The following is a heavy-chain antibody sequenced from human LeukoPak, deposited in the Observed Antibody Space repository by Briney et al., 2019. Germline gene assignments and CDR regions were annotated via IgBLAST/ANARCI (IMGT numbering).Heavy chain of an antibody. CDR3: AKDFAQQLVGGYFDY. J-gene: IGHJ4*02. Sequence: GGSLRLSCAASGFTFSNAWMTWVRQAPGKGLEWVSAISGSGGSTYYADSVKGRFTISRDNSKNTLYLQMNSLRAEDTAVYYCAKDFAQQLVGGYFDYWGQGTLVTVSS. CDR1: GFTFSNAW. D-gene: IGHD6-13*01. CDR2: ISGSGGST. V-gene: IGHV3-23*01.